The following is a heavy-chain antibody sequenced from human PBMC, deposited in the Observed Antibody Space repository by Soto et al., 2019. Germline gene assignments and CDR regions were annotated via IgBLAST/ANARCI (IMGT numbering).Heavy chain of an antibody. CDR3: ARGEQYSGRIFDY. Sequence: PXQXLSLTCVITGDXVSSNSAGWSWVRQSPSRGLEWLGRTYYRSKWYYEYAVSVRGRITINPDTSKKQYSLQLNSVTPEDTAVYFCARGEQYSGRIFDYWGQGTLGTVS. V-gene: IGHV6-1*01. CDR1: GDXVSSNSAG. CDR2: TYYRSKWYY. D-gene: IGHD1-26*01. J-gene: IGHJ4*01.